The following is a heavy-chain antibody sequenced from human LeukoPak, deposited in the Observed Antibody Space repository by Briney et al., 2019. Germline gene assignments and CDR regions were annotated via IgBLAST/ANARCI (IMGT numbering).Heavy chain of an antibody. D-gene: IGHD3-10*01. V-gene: IGHV4-59*01. CDR3: ARVENYGSGSSEYWFDP. CDR2: IYYSGST. Sequence: SETLSLTCTVSGDSISSYYWSWIRQPPGKGLEWIGYIYYSGSTNFNPSLKSRVTISVDTSKNQFSLHLTSVTAADTAVYYCARVENYGSGSSEYWFDPWGQGTLVTVSS. J-gene: IGHJ5*02. CDR1: GDSISSYY.